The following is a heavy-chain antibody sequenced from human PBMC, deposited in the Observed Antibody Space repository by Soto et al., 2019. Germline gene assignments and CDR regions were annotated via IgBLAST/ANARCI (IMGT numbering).Heavy chain of an antibody. CDR2: ISYDGSNK. CDR1: GFTFSSYA. V-gene: IGHV3-30-3*01. D-gene: IGHD2-2*01. CDR3: ARAGIVVVPAAMEDY. Sequence: QVQLVESGGGVVQPGRSLRLSCEASGFTFSSYAMHWVRQAPGKGLEWVAVISYDGSNKYDADSVKGRFTISRDNSKNTLYLQRNSLRSEDTAVYYCARAGIVVVPAAMEDYWGQGTLVTVSS. J-gene: IGHJ4*02.